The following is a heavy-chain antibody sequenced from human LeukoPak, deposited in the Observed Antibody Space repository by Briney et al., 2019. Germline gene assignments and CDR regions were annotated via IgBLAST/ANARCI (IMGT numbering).Heavy chain of an antibody. V-gene: IGHV3-7*03. Sequence: GGSLRLSCEASGFIFSSQWMSWVRQAPGKGLEWVANIKRDGSETYYVNSVKGRFTISRDNAKNSLFLRMNSLRVEDTAVYYCASLDTAMVTWRDNWGQGTLVTVSS. D-gene: IGHD5-18*01. CDR1: GFIFSSQW. CDR2: IKRDGSET. CDR3: ASLDTAMVTWRDN. J-gene: IGHJ4*02.